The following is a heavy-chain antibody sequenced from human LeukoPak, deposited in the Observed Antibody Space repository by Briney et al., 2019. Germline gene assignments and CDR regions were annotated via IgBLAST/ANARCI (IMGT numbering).Heavy chain of an antibody. CDR2: VYYSEVYDSGIT. CDR1: GGSMSSYY. J-gene: IGHJ4*02. D-gene: IGHD2-8*02. Sequence: SETLSLTCTVSGGSMSSYYWSWMRQPPGKGLEWIGYVYYSEVYDSGITKYNLSLKSRVTMSVDASKDQFSLNLSSVTAADTAIYYCATYRQVLLPFESWGQGTLVTVSS. CDR3: ATYRQVLLPFES. V-gene: IGHV4-59*01.